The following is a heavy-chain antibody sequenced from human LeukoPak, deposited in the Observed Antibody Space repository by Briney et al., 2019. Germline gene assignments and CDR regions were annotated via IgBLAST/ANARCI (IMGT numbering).Heavy chain of an antibody. CDR3: ATDYLLAITMVRGVMNAFDI. V-gene: IGHV1-24*01. CDR1: GYTLTELS. Sequence: GASVKVSCKVSGYTLTELSMHWVRQAPGKGLEWMGGFDPEDGETIYAQEFQGRVTMTEDTSTDTAYMELSSLRSEDTAVYYCATDYLLAITMVRGVMNAFDIWGQGTMVTVSS. J-gene: IGHJ3*02. D-gene: IGHD3-10*01. CDR2: FDPEDGET.